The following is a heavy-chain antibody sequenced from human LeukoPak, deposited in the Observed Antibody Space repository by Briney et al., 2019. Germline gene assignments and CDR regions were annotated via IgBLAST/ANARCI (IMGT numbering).Heavy chain of an antibody. CDR2: ISWDGGST. V-gene: IGHV3-43*01. Sequence: GGSLRPSCAASGFTFDDYTMHWVRQAPGKGLEWVSLISWDGGSTYYADSVKGRFTISRDNSKNSLYLQMNSLRTEDTALYYCATGSGSYPNDYWGQGTLVTVSS. CDR3: ATGSGSYPNDY. D-gene: IGHD3-10*01. CDR1: GFTFDDYT. J-gene: IGHJ4*02.